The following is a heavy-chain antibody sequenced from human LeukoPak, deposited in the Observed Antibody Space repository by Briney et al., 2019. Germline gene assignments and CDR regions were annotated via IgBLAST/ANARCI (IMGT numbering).Heavy chain of an antibody. V-gene: IGHV4-38-2*01. J-gene: IGHJ4*02. CDR3: ARAWGYLAALFDY. Sequence: GSLRLSCAASGFTFSDYYMSWIRQAPGKGLEWIGSIYYSGSTYYNPSLKSRVTISVDTSKNQFSLKLSSVTAADTAVYYCARAWGYLAALFDYWGQGTLVTVSS. CDR2: IYYSGST. D-gene: IGHD2-15*01. CDR1: GFTFSDYY.